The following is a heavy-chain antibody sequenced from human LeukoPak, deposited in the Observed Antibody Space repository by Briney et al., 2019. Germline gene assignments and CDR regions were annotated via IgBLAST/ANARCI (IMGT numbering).Heavy chain of an antibody. Sequence: AGGSLRLSCAASGFTFSSYSMNWVRQAPGKGLEWVSYISSSSSTIYYADSVKGRFTISRDNAKNSLYLQMNSLRAEDTAVYYCARGNFDWSTDYWGQGTLVTVSS. CDR2: ISSSSSTI. CDR1: GFTFSSYS. D-gene: IGHD3-9*01. CDR3: ARGNFDWSTDY. J-gene: IGHJ4*02. V-gene: IGHV3-48*04.